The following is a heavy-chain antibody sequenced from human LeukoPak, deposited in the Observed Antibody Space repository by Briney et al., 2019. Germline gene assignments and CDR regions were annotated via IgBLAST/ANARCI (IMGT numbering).Heavy chain of an antibody. CDR1: GGSISSYY. J-gene: IGHJ4*02. V-gene: IGHV4-59*01. D-gene: IGHD3-22*01. CDR2: IYYSGST. CDR3: ARGADSSGYYSIFYFDY. Sequence: SETLSLTCTVSGGSISSYYWNWIRQPPGKGLEWIGYIYYSGSTNYNPSLKSRVTISVDTSKNQFSLKLSSVTAADTAVYYCARGADSSGYYSIFYFDYWGQGTLVTVST.